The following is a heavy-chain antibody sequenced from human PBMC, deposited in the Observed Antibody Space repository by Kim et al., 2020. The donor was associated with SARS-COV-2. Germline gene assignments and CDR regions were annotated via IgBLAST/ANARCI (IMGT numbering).Heavy chain of an antibody. Sequence: PSFQGHVTISADKSISTAYLQWSSLKASDTAMYYCARRRSSGWRDAFDIWGQGTMVTVSS. D-gene: IGHD6-19*01. CDR3: ARRRSSGWRDAFDI. V-gene: IGHV5-10-1*01. J-gene: IGHJ3*02.